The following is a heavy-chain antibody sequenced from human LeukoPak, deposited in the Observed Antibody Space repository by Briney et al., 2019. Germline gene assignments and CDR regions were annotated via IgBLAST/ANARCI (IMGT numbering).Heavy chain of an antibody. CDR3: AKVATEAFYFDF. CDR1: GFTFSSYE. D-gene: IGHD5-12*01. CDR2: IGSFGTTI. V-gene: IGHV3-48*03. Sequence: PGGSLRLSCAASGFTFSSYEMNWVRQAPGKGLEWVSYIGSFGTTISYADSVKGRFTISRDNAKSSLYLQMSSLRAEDTAVYYCAKVATEAFYFDFWGQGTLVTVSS. J-gene: IGHJ4*02.